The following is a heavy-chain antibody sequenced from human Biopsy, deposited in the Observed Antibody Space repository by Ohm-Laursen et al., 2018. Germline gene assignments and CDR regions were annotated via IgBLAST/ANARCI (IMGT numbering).Heavy chain of an antibody. J-gene: IGHJ5*02. Sequence: QTLSLTCGISGDSVSNKDAAWNWIRRSPSRGLEWLGRTYYRSQWHSDYAVFVRSRITIKSDTSRNQFSLQLNSVTPDDTAVYFCARETPTGIPFNWFDPWGQGTLVTVSS. CDR2: TYYRSQWHS. D-gene: IGHD1-1*01. V-gene: IGHV6-1*01. CDR3: ARETPTGIPFNWFDP. CDR1: GDSVSNKDAA.